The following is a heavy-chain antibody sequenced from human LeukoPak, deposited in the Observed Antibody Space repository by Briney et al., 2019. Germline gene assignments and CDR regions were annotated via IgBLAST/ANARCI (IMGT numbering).Heavy chain of an antibody. CDR1: GGSISSYY. V-gene: IGHV4-59*08. Sequence: SETLSLTCTVSGGSISSYYWSWIRQPPGKGLGWIGYIYYTGITNYNPSLESRVTISVDTSKNQFSLKLNSVTAADTAVYYCTRHDAVPVIGHGMGVCGQGTTVTVSS. J-gene: IGHJ6*02. D-gene: IGHD3-16*02. CDR3: TRHDAVPVIGHGMGV. CDR2: IYYTGIT.